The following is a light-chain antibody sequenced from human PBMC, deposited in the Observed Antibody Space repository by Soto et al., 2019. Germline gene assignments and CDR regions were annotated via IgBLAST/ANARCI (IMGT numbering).Light chain of an antibody. CDR2: AAS. CDR3: QEYNDWPRGT. V-gene: IGKV3-15*01. CDR1: QSVNTN. J-gene: IGKJ1*01. Sequence: EVVMTQSPATLSVSPGERATLSCRASQSVNTNLAWYQQKPGEAPRVLIYAASTRATDVPDRFSGSGSGTDSTLTISSLQSEDFGLYYCQEYNDWPRGTFGQGTKVDI.